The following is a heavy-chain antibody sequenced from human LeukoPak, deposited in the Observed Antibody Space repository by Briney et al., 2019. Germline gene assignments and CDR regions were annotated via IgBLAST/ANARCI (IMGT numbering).Heavy chain of an antibody. CDR3: ARQGSFENYYYYYYMDV. Sequence: PSETLSLTCTVSGYSINSGFYWGWIRQPAGKGLEWIGRIYTSGSTNYNPSLKSRVTISVDTSKNQFSLKLSSVTAADTAVYYCARQGSFENYYYYYYMDVWGKGTTVTISS. V-gene: IGHV4-4*07. D-gene: IGHD1-26*01. CDR1: GYSINSGFY. CDR2: IYTSGST. J-gene: IGHJ6*03.